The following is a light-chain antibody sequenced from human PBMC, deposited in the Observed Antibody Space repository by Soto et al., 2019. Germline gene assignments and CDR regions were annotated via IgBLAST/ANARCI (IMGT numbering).Light chain of an antibody. V-gene: IGLV2-14*01. Sequence: QSVLTHPASGSGSPGQSITISCTGTSSDVGGYNYVSWYQQHPGKAPKLMIFEVSNRPSGVSNRCSGSKSGNTASLTISGLQAEDEADYYCSSYTSTSPYVFGTGTTVTVL. J-gene: IGLJ1*01. CDR1: SSDVGGYNY. CDR2: EVS. CDR3: SSYTSTSPYV.